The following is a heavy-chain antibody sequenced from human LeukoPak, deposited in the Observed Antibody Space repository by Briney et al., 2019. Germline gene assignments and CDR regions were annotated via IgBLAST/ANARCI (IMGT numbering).Heavy chain of an antibody. CDR2: LTASGGST. D-gene: IGHD6-13*01. V-gene: IGHV3-23*01. CDR1: GITFSSYA. Sequence: GGSLRLSCTASGITFSSYAMSWVRQAPGKGLEWVSSLTASGGSTYYADSVKGRFTISRDNSKNTLDLQMNSLRAEDTAVYYCTKSYSNSWHSAFDYWGQGTLVTVSS. CDR3: TKSYSNSWHSAFDY. J-gene: IGHJ4*02.